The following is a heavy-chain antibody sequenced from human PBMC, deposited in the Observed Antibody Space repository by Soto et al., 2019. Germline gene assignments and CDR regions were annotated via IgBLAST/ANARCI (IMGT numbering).Heavy chain of an antibody. J-gene: IGHJ4*02. CDR3: AHRRPYSNSPEYFFDY. Sequence: QITLKESGPTLVKPTQTLTLTCTFSGFSLSTSGVEVGWIRQPPGKALEWLALIYWDDDKRYSPSLKSRLTITKDTSKNQVVLTMTNMDPLDTATYYCAHRRPYSNSPEYFFDYWGQGTLVTVSS. CDR1: GFSLSTSGVE. D-gene: IGHD6-6*01. V-gene: IGHV2-5*02. CDR2: IYWDDDK.